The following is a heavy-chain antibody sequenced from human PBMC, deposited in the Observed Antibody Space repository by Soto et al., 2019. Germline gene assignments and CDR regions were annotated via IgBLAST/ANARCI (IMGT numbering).Heavy chain of an antibody. CDR2: ISSSSSTI. V-gene: IGHV3-48*01. Sequence: EVQLVESGGGLVQPGGSLRLSCAASGFTFSSYSMNWVRQAPGKGLEWVSYISSSSSTIYYADSVKGRFTISRDNAKNSLYLQMTSLRAEDTAVYYCARDGIAISGSERILDYWGQGTLVTVSS. CDR3: ARDGIAISGSERILDY. D-gene: IGHD5-12*01. J-gene: IGHJ4*02. CDR1: GFTFSSYS.